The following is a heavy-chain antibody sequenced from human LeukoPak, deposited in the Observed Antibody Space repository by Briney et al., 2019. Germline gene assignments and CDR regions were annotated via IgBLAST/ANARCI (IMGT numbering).Heavy chain of an antibody. CDR3: ARGRGSSWYFDY. J-gene: IGHJ4*02. CDR1: GFTFSTYA. D-gene: IGHD6-13*01. Sequence: GGSLRLSCGASGFTFSTYAMSWVRQAPGKGLEWVAVIWDDGSNQKYADSVKGRFTISRDNSKNTLYLQMNSLRAEDTAVYYCARGRGSSWYFDYWGQGTLVTVSS. V-gene: IGHV3-33*08. CDR2: IWDDGSNQ.